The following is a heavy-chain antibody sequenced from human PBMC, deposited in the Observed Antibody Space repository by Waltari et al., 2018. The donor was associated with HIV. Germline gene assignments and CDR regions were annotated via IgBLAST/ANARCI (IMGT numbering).Heavy chain of an antibody. CDR3: AREGYYYDSSGSRGWFDP. CDR1: GYTFTSYG. D-gene: IGHD3-22*01. CDR2: MSTDNSNT. J-gene: IGHJ5*02. V-gene: IGHV1-18*01. Sequence: QVQLVQSGAEVKKPGASVKVSCKASGYTFTSYGISWVRQAPGQGLGWMGWMSTDNSNTDYAQKLKGRVTMTTDTSTSTAYMELRSLRSDDTAVYYCAREGYYYDSSGSRGWFDPWGQGTLVTVSS.